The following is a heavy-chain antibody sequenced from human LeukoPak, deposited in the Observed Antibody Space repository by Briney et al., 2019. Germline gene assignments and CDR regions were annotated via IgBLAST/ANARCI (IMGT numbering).Heavy chain of an antibody. J-gene: IGHJ4*02. CDR1: VGTFSSYA. CDR3: ARCSPGDSSNFYAVLQY. D-gene: IGHD3-22*01. CDR2: IIPVFGTT. V-gene: IGHV1-69*06. Sequence: SVKVSCKASVGTFSSYAVSWVRLTPGQGLEWLGGIIPVFGTTTYAQKFQAKVTITADKSTNTAYLEMSSLTSDDTAVYYCARCSPGDSSNFYAVLQYWGQGTQVTVST.